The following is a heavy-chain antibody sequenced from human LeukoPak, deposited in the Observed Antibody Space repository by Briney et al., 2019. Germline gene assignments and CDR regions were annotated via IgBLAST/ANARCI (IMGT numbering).Heavy chain of an antibody. Sequence: GGSLRLSCAASGFTFSSYWMHWVRQAPGKGLVWVSGISWNSGSIGYADSVKGRFTISRDNAKNSLYLQMNSLRAEDTAVYYCASPYYYDSSGFRHRGQGTLVTVSS. V-gene: IGHV3-74*01. D-gene: IGHD3-22*01. J-gene: IGHJ4*02. CDR2: ISWNSGSI. CDR1: GFTFSSYW. CDR3: ASPYYYDSSGFRH.